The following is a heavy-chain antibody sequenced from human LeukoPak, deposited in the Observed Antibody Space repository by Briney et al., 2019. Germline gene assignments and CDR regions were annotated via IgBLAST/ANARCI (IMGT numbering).Heavy chain of an antibody. CDR3: ARGPIAAAGDY. J-gene: IGHJ4*02. Sequence: ASVKVSCKASAYIFTNYGLNWVRQAPGQGLEWMGWINTNNGNTNYAQKFQGRVTMTTETSTTTAYMELRSLRSDDTAVYYCARGPIAAAGDYWGQGTLVTVSS. D-gene: IGHD6-13*01. CDR2: INTNNGNT. V-gene: IGHV1-18*01. CDR1: AYIFTNYG.